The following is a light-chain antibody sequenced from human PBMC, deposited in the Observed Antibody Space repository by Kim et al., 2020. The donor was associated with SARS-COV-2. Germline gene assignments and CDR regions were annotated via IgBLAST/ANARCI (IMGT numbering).Light chain of an antibody. CDR1: SGHSNYA. J-gene: IGLJ1*01. V-gene: IGLV4-69*01. CDR2: VNSDGSH. Sequence: QLVLTQSPSASASLGASVNLTCTLSSGHSNYAVAWHQQQPEKGPRYLMRVNSDGSHRKGDGIPDRFSGSSSGAERYLTISSLQSEDEADYYCQTWDTAIQVFGPGTKVTVL. CDR3: QTWDTAIQV.